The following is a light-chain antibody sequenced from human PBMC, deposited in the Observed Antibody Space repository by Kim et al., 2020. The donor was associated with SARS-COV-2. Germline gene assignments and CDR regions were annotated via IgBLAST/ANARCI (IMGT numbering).Light chain of an antibody. V-gene: IGKV1-16*01. CDR1: QDINNY. J-gene: IGKJ2*02. CDR3: QQYNVFPRT. Sequence: SASIGDSVTIPCRASQDINNYLAWFQQKPGKAPKSLIFGASILQSGVPSRFSGSGSGTDFALAISSLQPEDFATYYCQQYNVFPRTFGQGTKLEI. CDR2: GAS.